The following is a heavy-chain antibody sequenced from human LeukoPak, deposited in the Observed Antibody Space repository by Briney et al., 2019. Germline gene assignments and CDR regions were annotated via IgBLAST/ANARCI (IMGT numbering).Heavy chain of an antibody. CDR3: ARAIGSRRPDDY. CDR2: IISSGSTI. V-gene: IGHV3-48*03. D-gene: IGHD1-14*01. Sequence: GGSLRLSCAASGFTFSSYEMNWVRQAPGKGLEWVSYIISSGSTIYYADSVKGRFTISRDNAKNSLYLQMNSLRAEDTAVYYCARAIGSRRPDDYWGQGTLVTVSS. CDR1: GFTFSSYE. J-gene: IGHJ4*02.